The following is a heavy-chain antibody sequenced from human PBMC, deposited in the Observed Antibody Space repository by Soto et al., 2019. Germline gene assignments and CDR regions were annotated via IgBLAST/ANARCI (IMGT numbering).Heavy chain of an antibody. D-gene: IGHD3-10*01. J-gene: IGHJ3*02. V-gene: IGHV4-59*08. CDR2: IYYSGST. Sequence: QVQLQESGPGLVKPSETLSLTCTVSGGSISSYYWSWILQPPGKGLEWIGDIYYSGSTNYNPSLKSRVTISIDTSKNQFSLKLSSVTAADTAVYFCARRYGLSAFDIWGQGTMVTVSS. CDR1: GGSISSYY. CDR3: ARRYGLSAFDI.